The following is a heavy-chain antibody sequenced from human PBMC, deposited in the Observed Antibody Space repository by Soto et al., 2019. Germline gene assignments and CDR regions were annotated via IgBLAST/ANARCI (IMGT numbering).Heavy chain of an antibody. Sequence: GGPLSPSCAASGFTSSSYAMNWVRQAPGKGLEWVSGIGGSGGSAYYADSVKGRFTISRDNSKNTLYLQMNSLRAEDTAVYYCAKDFGEFLGWFDFDYWAREPWSPSPQ. V-gene: IGHV3-23*01. CDR1: GFTSSSYA. J-gene: IGHJ4*02. CDR2: IGGSGGSA. D-gene: IGHD3-3*01. CDR3: AKDFGEFLGWFDFDY.